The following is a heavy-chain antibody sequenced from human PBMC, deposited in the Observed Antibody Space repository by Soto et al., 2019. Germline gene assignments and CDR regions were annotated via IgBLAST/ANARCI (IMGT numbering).Heavy chain of an antibody. V-gene: IGHV4-31*03. CDR1: GGSISSGGYY. Sequence: PSETLSLTSTVSGGSISSGGYYWSWIRQHPGKGLEWIGYIYHSGSTYYNPSLKSRVTISVDTSKNQFSLKLSSVTAADTAVYYCARTLDYYDSSGYYPDDYYYYYGMDVWGQGTTVTVSS. CDR3: ARTLDYYDSSGYYPDDYYYYYGMDV. J-gene: IGHJ6*02. D-gene: IGHD3-22*01. CDR2: IYHSGST.